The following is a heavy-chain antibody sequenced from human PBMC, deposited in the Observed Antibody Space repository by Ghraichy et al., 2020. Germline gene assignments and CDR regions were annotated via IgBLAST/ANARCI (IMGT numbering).Heavy chain of an antibody. CDR2: IYYSGST. D-gene: IGHD6-6*01. Sequence: SETLSLTCTVSGGSISSSSYYWGWIRQPPGKGLEWIGSIYYSGSTYYNPSLKSRVTISVDTSKNQFSLKLSSVTAADTAVYYCARSFVHGAGYWGQGTLVTVSS. CDR3: ARSFVHGAGY. J-gene: IGHJ4*02. V-gene: IGHV4-39*01. CDR1: GGSISSSSYY.